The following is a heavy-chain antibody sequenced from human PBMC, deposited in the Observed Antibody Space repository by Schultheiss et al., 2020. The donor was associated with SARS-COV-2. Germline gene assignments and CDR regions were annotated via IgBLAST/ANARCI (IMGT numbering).Heavy chain of an antibody. V-gene: IGHV3-33*01. CDR3: ARAGQNWNYVGCLDY. CDR2: IWYDGSNK. CDR1: GFTFSSYG. D-gene: IGHD1-7*01. Sequence: GESLKISCAASGFTFSSYGMHWVRQAPGKGLEWVAVIWYDGSNKYYADSVKGRFTISRDNSKNTLYLQMNSLRAEDTAVYYCARAGQNWNYVGCLDYWGQGTLVTVSS. J-gene: IGHJ4*02.